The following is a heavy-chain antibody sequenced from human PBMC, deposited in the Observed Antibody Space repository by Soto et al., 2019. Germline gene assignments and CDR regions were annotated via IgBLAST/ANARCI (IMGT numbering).Heavy chain of an antibody. J-gene: IGHJ4*02. V-gene: IGHV3-21*01. CDR2: ISSSSSYI. D-gene: IGHD5-12*01. CDR1: GFTFSSYS. Sequence: GGSLRLSCAASGFTFSSYSMNWVRQAPGKGLEWVSSISSSSSYIYYADSVKGRFTISRDNAKNSLYLQMNSLRAEDTAVYYCARDGHSGYVPRPRSPAMGYWGQGTLVTVSS. CDR3: ARDGHSGYVPRPRSPAMGY.